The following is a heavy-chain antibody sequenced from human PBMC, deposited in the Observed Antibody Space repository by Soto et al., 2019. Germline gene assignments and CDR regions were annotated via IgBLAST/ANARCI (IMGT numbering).Heavy chain of an antibody. Sequence: PSETLSLTCTVSGGSISSGSYYWGWIRQPPGKGLEWIGSIYYSGSTYYNPSLRSRVTIFLDMSKNQFSLKLTSVTAADTAVYYCARHIAITAIGDWFDPWGQGTLVTVSS. V-gene: IGHV4-39*01. D-gene: IGHD2-21*01. CDR1: GGSISSGSYY. J-gene: IGHJ5*02. CDR2: IYYSGST. CDR3: ARHIAITAIGDWFDP.